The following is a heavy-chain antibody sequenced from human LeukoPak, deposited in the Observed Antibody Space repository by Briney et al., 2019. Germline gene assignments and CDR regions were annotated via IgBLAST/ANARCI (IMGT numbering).Heavy chain of an antibody. D-gene: IGHD6-13*01. J-gene: IGHJ4*02. Sequence: PGGSLRLSCAASGFTFSSYAMSWVRQAPGKGLEWVSAISGSGGSTYYADSVKGRFTISRDNSKNTLYLQMNSLRAEDTAVYYCENTPIWYSSWYGDYWGQGTLVTVSS. CDR3: ENTPIWYSSWYGDY. CDR2: ISGSGGST. CDR1: GFTFSSYA. V-gene: IGHV3-23*01.